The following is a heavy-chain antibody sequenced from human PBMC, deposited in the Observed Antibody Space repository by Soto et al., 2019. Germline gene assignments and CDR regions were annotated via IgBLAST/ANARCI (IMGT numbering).Heavy chain of an antibody. D-gene: IGHD3-3*02. CDR3: ASPKIAFYNWFDP. CDR1: GGSISSSSYY. V-gene: IGHV4-39*01. Sequence: QLQLQESGPGLVKPSETLSLTCTVSGGSISSSSYYWGWIRQPPGKGLEWIGSIYYSGSTYYNPSLKSRITISVDPSKNQFSLKLSSVTAADTAVYYCASPKIAFYNWFDPWGQGTLVTVSS. J-gene: IGHJ5*02. CDR2: IYYSGST.